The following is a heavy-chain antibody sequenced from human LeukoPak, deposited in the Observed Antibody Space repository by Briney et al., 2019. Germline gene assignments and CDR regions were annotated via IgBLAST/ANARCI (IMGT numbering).Heavy chain of an antibody. CDR1: GGSISSGGYY. V-gene: IGHV4-30-2*01. J-gene: IGHJ3*02. CDR2: IYHSGST. CDR3: ARDGCSGGSCFDAFDI. Sequence: SQTLSLTCTVSGGSISSGGYYWSWIRQPPGKGLEWIGYIYHSGSTYYNPSLKSRVTISVDRSKNQFSLKLSSVTAADTAVYYCARDGCSGGSCFDAFDIWGQGTMVTVSS. D-gene: IGHD2-15*01.